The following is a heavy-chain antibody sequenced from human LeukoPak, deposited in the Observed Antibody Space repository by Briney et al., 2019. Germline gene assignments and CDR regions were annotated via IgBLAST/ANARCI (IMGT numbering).Heavy chain of an antibody. J-gene: IGHJ6*02. CDR2: MNPNSGNT. CDR3: ARGRPRYYYYGMDV. Sequence: ASVKVSCKASGYTFTSYDINWVRQATGQGLEWMGWMNPNSGNTGYAQKFQGRVTMTRNTSISTAYMELSSLRSEDTAVYYCARGRPRYYYYGMDVRGQGTTVTVSS. CDR1: GYTFTSYD. V-gene: IGHV1-8*01.